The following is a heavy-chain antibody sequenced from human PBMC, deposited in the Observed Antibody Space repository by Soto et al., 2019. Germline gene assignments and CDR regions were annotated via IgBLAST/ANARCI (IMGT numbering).Heavy chain of an antibody. J-gene: IGHJ4*02. V-gene: IGHV3-33*01. CDR3: ARRDYSGSGSYYGSLDS. CDR2: IWYDGSNK. D-gene: IGHD3-10*01. Sequence: GGSLRLSCAASGFTFSSYGMHWVRQAPGKGLEWVAVIWYDGSNKYYADSVKGRFTISRDNSKNTLYLQMNSLRAEDTAVYFCARRDYSGSGSYYGSLDSWGQGTLVTVSS. CDR1: GFTFSSYG.